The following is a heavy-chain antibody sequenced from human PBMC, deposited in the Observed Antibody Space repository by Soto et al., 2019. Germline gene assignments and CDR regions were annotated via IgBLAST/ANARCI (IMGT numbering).Heavy chain of an antibody. D-gene: IGHD6-19*01. CDR3: ARRRGIAVAGTGGCDY. V-gene: IGHV3-33*01. CDR2: IWYDGSNK. Sequence: QVQLVESGGGVVQPGRSLRLSCAASGFTFSSYGMHWVRQAPGKGLEWVAVIWYDGSNKYYADSVKGRFTISRDNSKNTLYLQMNSLRAEDTAVYYCARRRGIAVAGTGGCDYWGQGTLVTVSS. CDR1: GFTFSSYG. J-gene: IGHJ4*02.